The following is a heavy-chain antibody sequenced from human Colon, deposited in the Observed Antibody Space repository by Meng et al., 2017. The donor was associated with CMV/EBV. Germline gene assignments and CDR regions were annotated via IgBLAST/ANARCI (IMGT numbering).Heavy chain of an antibody. V-gene: IGHV3-49*04. CDR1: GFTFGDYA. CDR2: IRSKAYGGTT. D-gene: IGHD3-3*01. CDR3: TREGGDFWSGYYMGPFFDY. J-gene: IGHJ4*02. Sequence: GESLKISCTASGFTFGDYAMSWVRQAPGKGLEWVGFIRSKAYGGTTEYAASVKGRFTISRDDSKSIAYQQMNSLKTEDTAVYYCTREGGDFWSGYYMGPFFDYWGQGTLVTVSS.